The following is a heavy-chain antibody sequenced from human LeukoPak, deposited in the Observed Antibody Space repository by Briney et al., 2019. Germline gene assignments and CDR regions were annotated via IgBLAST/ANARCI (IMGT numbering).Heavy chain of an antibody. Sequence: SQTLSLTCTVSGGSVSSGDYFWSWIRQSPGKGLEWIGYIYYSGNIHFNPSLSSRLTMSLDPSKNQFSLRLSSVTATDTAVYYCARYFPRFGESFDYWGQGTLVTVSS. CDR2: IYYSGNI. CDR3: ARYFPRFGESFDY. V-gene: IGHV4-30-4*01. D-gene: IGHD3-10*01. J-gene: IGHJ4*02. CDR1: GGSVSSGDYF.